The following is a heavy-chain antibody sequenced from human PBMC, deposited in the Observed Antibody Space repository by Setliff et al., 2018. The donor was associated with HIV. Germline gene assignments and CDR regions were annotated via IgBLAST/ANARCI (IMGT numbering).Heavy chain of an antibody. CDR2: IHPGDSDT. CDR1: GYSVTSYW. CDR3: ARPLRGYDSSELGF. Sequence: GESLKISCKTSGYSVTSYWIGWVRQKPGNGLEWMGIIHPGDSDTRYSPSFEVQVTFSADKSVSPAYLQWSSLRASDTAMYYCARPLRGYDSSELGFWGQGTLVTVSS. J-gene: IGHJ4*02. V-gene: IGHV5-51*01. D-gene: IGHD3-22*01.